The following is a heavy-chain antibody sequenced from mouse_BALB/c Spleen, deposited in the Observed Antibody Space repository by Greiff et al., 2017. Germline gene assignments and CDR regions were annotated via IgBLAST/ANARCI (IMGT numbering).Heavy chain of an antibody. V-gene: IGHV5-9-3*01. CDR3: ASRYYYGSSYGVAMDY. CDR2: ISSGGSYT. J-gene: IGHJ4*01. D-gene: IGHD1-1*01. CDR1: GFTFSSYA. Sequence: DVKLVESGGGLVKPGGSLKLSCAASGFTFSSYAMSWVRQTPEKRLEWVATISSGGSYTYYPDSVKGRFTISRDNAKNTLYLQMSSLRSEDTAMYYCASRYYYGSSYGVAMDYWGQGTSVTVSS.